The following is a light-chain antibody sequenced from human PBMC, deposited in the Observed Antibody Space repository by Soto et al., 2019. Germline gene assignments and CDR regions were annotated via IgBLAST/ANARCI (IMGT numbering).Light chain of an antibody. CDR1: SSDVGGYNH. CDR2: EVN. CDR3: SSYTSSDTWV. Sequence: QSVLTQPASVSGSPGQSITISCTGTSSDVGGYNHVSWYQQYPGKAPKVKIYEVNNRPSGVSDRFSGSKSGNTASLPISGLQPEDEADYYCSSYTSSDTWVFGGGTKLTVL. V-gene: IGLV2-14*01. J-gene: IGLJ3*02.